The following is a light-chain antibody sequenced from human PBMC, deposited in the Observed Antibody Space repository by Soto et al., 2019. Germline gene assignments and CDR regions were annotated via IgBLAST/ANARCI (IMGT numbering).Light chain of an antibody. CDR3: QTWGSGAVV. J-gene: IGLJ2*01. V-gene: IGLV4-69*01. CDR1: SGHSST. Sequence: QPVMTQSPSASASLGVSIKLTCTLSSGHSSTIAWHRQQPEKGPRYLMTLNSDGSHYKGDGIPDRFSGSSSGTERYLTISNLQSDDAADYYCQTWGSGAVVFGGGTQLTVL. CDR2: LNSDGSH.